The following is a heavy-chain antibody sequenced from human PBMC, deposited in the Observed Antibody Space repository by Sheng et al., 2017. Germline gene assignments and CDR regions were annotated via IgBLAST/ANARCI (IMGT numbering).Heavy chain of an antibody. V-gene: IGHV3-30*04. J-gene: IGHJ4*02. CDR3: ATDEDYQMPGDH. CDR2: MSYDGRYV. D-gene: IGHD4-17*01. CDR1: GFTFSTYA. Sequence: VQLVESGGGVVQPGRSLRLSCEASGFTFSTYAMHWVRQAPGKGLEWVAIMSYDGRYVFYAGSVKGRFTISRDNSKNTLYLEMNSLRAEDTAMYYCATDEDYQMPGDHWGQGTLVTASS.